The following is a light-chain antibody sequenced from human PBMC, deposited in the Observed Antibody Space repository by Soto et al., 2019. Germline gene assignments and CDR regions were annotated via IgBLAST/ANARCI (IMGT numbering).Light chain of an antibody. J-gene: IGKJ1*01. CDR2: DVS. CDR1: QSVSKW. CDR3: QHYKMYSPWT. V-gene: IGKV1-5*01. Sequence: DIQMTQSPSTLSASVGDRVTITCRASQSVSKWLAWYQHKPGKAPKLLIYDVSSLQSGVPSRFSGSGSGTEFTLTISSLQPDDFATYYCQHYKMYSPWTFGQGTKVDIK.